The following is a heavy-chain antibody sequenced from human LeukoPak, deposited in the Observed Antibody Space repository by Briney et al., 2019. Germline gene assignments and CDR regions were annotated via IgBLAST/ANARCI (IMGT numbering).Heavy chain of an antibody. CDR2: ISWNSGSI. Sequence: QTGRSLRLSCAASGFTFDDYAMHWVRQAPGKGLEWVSGISWNSGSIGYADSVKGRFTISRDNAKNSLYLQMNSLRAEDTAVYYCARDQTEADYGDHDYWGQGTLVTVSS. CDR3: ARDQTEADYGDHDY. D-gene: IGHD4-17*01. V-gene: IGHV3-9*01. CDR1: GFTFDDYA. J-gene: IGHJ4*02.